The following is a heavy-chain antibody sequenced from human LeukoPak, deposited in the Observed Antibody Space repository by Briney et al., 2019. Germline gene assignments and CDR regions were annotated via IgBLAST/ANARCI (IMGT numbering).Heavy chain of an antibody. Sequence: GRTLRLFRAASGFSLSSYGMHWVRQARGKGLEWVVDLWYDGSIKYYGDSVKGRFTISRDNSKNTLYLQMNSLSAEDTAVYYCAKSRGYYYEKSGPADYWGQGTLVTVSS. CDR1: GFSLSSYG. J-gene: IGHJ4*02. CDR2: LWYDGSIK. D-gene: IGHD3-22*01. V-gene: IGHV3-33*06. CDR3: AKSRGYYYEKSGPADY.